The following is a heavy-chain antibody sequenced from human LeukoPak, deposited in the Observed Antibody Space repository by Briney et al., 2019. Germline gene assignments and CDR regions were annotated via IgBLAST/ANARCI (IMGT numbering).Heavy chain of an antibody. D-gene: IGHD3-22*01. CDR1: GFTFSSCA. V-gene: IGHV3-23*01. J-gene: IGHJ2*01. CDR2: ISGSGGST. Sequence: GGSLRLSCAASGFTFSSCAMSWVRQAPGKGLEWVSAISGSGGSTYYADSVKGRFTISRDNSKNTLYLQMNSLRAEDTAVYYCAKRDLRGYYDSSGYYPNWYFDLWGRGTLVTVSS. CDR3: AKRDLRGYYDSSGYYPNWYFDL.